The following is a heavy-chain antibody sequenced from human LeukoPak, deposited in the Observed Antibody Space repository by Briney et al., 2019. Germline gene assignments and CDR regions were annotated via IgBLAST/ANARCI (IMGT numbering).Heavy chain of an antibody. V-gene: IGHV1-8*03. CDR2: MNPNSGNT. D-gene: IGHD6-19*01. J-gene: IGHJ5*02. CDR3: ARAGPNSSGWSYNWFDP. Sequence: ASVKVSCKASGYTFTSYDINWVRQATGQGLGWMGWMNPNSGNTGYAQEFQGRVTITRDTSASTAYMELSSLRSEDMAVYYCARAGPNSSGWSYNWFDPWGQGTLVTVSS. CDR1: GYTFTSYD.